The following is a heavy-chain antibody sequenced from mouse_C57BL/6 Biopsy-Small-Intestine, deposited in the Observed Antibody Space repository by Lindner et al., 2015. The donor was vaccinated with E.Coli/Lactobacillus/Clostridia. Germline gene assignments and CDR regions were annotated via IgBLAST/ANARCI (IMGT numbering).Heavy chain of an antibody. CDR2: IYYSGTI. CDR3: ARGDYYGSSLDY. J-gene: IGHJ2*01. Sequence: VQLQESGPGLVKPSQTVFLTCTVTGISITTGNYRWSWIQQFPGNKLEWIGYIYYSGTITYNPSLTSRTTITRDTPKNQFFLEMNSLTAEDTATYYCARGDYYGSSLDYWGQGTTLTVSS. V-gene: IGHV3-5*01. CDR1: GISITTGNYR. D-gene: IGHD1-1*01.